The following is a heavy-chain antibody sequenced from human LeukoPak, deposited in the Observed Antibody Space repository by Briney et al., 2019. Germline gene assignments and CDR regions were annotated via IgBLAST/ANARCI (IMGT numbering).Heavy chain of an antibody. V-gene: IGHV3-30-3*01. CDR3: ARDPVSSALQINSDF. D-gene: IGHD2-2*01. CDR1: GFTFSSYA. Sequence: QAGGSLRLSCAASGFTFSSYAMHWVRQAPGKGLEWVAVMSNDGINKYYAGSVKGRFTISRDNSKNTLFLQMNSLRPEDTAVYYCARDPVSSALQINSDFWGQGALVTVSS. CDR2: MSNDGINK. J-gene: IGHJ4*02.